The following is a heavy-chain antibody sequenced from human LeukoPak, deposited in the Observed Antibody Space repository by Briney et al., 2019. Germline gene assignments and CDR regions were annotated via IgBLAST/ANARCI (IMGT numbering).Heavy chain of an antibody. D-gene: IGHD5-24*01. CDR1: GFTFSSYS. V-gene: IGHV3-48*04. J-gene: IGHJ4*02. Sequence: GGSLRLSCAASGFTFSSYSMNWVRQAPGKGLEWVSYISSSSSTIYYADSVKGRFTISRDTSQNELYLQMNSLRVDDSAIYYCAKDHSADGWPTFEYWGRGTLVTVSS. CDR3: AKDHSADGWPTFEY. CDR2: ISSSSSTI.